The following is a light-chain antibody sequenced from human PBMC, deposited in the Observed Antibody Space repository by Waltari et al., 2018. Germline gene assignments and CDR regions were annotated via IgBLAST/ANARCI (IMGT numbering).Light chain of an antibody. Sequence: AIQLTQSPSSLSASVGDRVTITCRASQGISSALAWYRQKPGKAPKLLIYDASTLESGVPSRFSGSGSGTDFTLTISSLQPEDFATYYCQQFNSYTQTFGQGTKLEIK. CDR1: QGISSA. V-gene: IGKV1-13*02. J-gene: IGKJ2*01. CDR3: QQFNSYTQT. CDR2: DAS.